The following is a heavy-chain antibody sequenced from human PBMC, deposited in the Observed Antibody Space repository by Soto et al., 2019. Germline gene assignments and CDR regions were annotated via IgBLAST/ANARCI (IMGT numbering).Heavy chain of an antibody. Sequence: SETLSLTCAVYGGSFSAYYWSWIRQPPGKGLEWIGEINHSGSPNYSPSLKSRVIISGDTSKNQFSLRLSSVTAADTAVYYCANLDMITFGGIIGPNDEFDIWGQGTMVTVSS. CDR2: INHSGSP. CDR1: GGSFSAYY. CDR3: ANLDMITFGGIIGPNDEFDI. J-gene: IGHJ3*02. V-gene: IGHV4-34*01. D-gene: IGHD3-16*01.